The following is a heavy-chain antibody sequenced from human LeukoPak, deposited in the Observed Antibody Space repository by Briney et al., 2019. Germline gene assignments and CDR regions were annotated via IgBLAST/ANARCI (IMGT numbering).Heavy chain of an antibody. V-gene: IGHV3-30*18. CDR2: ISYDGSNK. D-gene: IGHD6-19*01. Sequence: PGRSLRLSCAASGFTFSSYGMHWVRQAPGKGLEWVAVISYDGSNKYYADSVKGRFTISRDNSKNTLYLQMNSLRAEDTAVYYCAKDGTSLYSSGWAADYWGQGTLVTVSS. J-gene: IGHJ4*02. CDR1: GFTFSSYG. CDR3: AKDGTSLYSSGWAADY.